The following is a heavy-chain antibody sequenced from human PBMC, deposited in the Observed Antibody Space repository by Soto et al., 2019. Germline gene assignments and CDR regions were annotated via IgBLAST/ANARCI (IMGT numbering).Heavy chain of an antibody. J-gene: IGHJ4*02. Sequence: QVQLVESGGGVVQPGRSLRLSCAVSGFTDSTYGMHWVRQAPGKGLEWVAVISRDGGTKYYADSVKGRFTISRDNSRNTLFVEMNSLRGDDMAVYYCTGEVASGYWGQGTLVTVSS. V-gene: IGHV3-30*03. CDR3: TGEVASGY. CDR1: GFTDSTYG. D-gene: IGHD2-8*02. CDR2: ISRDGGTK.